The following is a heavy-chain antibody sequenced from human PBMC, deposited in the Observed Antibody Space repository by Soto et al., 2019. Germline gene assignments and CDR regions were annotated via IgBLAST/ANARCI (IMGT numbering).Heavy chain of an antibody. V-gene: IGHV3-64*04. CDR3: AKLLSRQRLLPDLEFDY. J-gene: IGHJ4*02. D-gene: IGHD3-22*01. CDR1: GFTFSSYA. Sequence: GGSLRLSCSASGFTFSSYAMHWVRQAPGKGLEYVSAISSNGGSTYYADSVKGRFTISRDNSKNTLYLQMNSLRAEDTAVYYCAKLLSRQRLLPDLEFDYWGQGTLVTVSS. CDR2: ISSNGGST.